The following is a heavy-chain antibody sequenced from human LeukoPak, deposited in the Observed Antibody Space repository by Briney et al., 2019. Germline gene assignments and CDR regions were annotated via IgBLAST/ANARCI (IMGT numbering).Heavy chain of an antibody. J-gene: IGHJ3*02. CDR3: ARLGQPNAFDI. D-gene: IGHD3-16*01. CDR2: FHYSVST. Sequence: PSETLSLTCTVSGGPISNYYWSWIRQPPGKGLECIGYFHYSVSTNYNPSLKGRVTISVDTSKNQFSLKLTSVTAADTAVYYCARLGQPNAFDIWGQGTMVTVSS. V-gene: IGHV4-59*08. CDR1: GGPISNYY.